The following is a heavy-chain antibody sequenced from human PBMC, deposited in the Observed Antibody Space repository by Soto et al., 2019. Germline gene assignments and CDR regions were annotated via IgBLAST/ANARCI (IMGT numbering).Heavy chain of an antibody. Sequence: QVQLVESGGGVVQPGRSLRLSCAASGFTFSSYGMHWVRQAPGKGLEWVAVISYDGSNKYYADSVKGRFTSSRDNSKNTLYLQMNSLRAEDTAVYYCAKPLVGDTRGRMYYYYYGMDVWGQGTTVTVSS. V-gene: IGHV3-30*18. CDR3: AKPLVGDTRGRMYYYYYGMDV. D-gene: IGHD1-26*01. J-gene: IGHJ6*02. CDR1: GFTFSSYG. CDR2: ISYDGSNK.